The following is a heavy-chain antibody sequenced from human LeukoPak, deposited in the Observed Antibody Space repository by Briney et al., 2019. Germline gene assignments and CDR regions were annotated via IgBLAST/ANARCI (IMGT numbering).Heavy chain of an antibody. CDR1: GFTFSNFA. J-gene: IGHJ4*02. V-gene: IGHV3-33*01. CDR3: ARDGGYCTNGVCYRTPGFDY. D-gene: IGHD2-8*01. Sequence: GGSLRLSCAASGFTFSNFAMHWVRQAPGKGLEWVAIIWFDGSNKYYTDSVKGRFTISRDNSKNTLNLQMNSLRADDTAVYYCARDGGYCTNGVCYRTPGFDYWGQGTLVTVSS. CDR2: IWFDGSNK.